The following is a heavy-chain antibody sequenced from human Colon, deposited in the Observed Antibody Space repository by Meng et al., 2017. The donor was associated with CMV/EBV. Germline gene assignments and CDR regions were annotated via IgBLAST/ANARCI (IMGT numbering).Heavy chain of an antibody. D-gene: IGHD6-19*01. V-gene: IGHV3-11*01. CDR2: ISGSGSAI. CDR3: ARAGGSYRSATYPPPGNWFGP. J-gene: IGHJ5*02. Sequence: GGSLRLSCAASGFTFSDYYMTWIRQAPGKGLEWVSYISGSGSAIYYADSVKGRFTISRDNAKNSLFLQMDSLRAEDTAVYYCARAGGSYRSATYPPPGNWFGPWGQGALVTVSS. CDR1: GFTFSDYY.